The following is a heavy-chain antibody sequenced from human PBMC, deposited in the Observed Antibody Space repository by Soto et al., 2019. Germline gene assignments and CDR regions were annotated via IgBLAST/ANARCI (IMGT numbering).Heavy chain of an antibody. CDR3: AREGNLGRWLQPLDF. CDR1: GGSVSSGSYY. J-gene: IGHJ4*02. D-gene: IGHD5-12*01. V-gene: IGHV4-61*01. CDR2: IYYSGST. Sequence: SETLSLTCTVSGGSVSSGSYYWSWIRQPPGKGLEWIGYIYYSGSTKYNPSLKSRVTISVDTSKNQFSLKVISVTAADTAIYFCAREGNLGRWLQPLDFWGQGTLVTVSS.